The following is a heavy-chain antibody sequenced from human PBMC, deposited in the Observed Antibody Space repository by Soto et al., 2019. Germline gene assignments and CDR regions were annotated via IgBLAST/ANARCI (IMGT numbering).Heavy chain of an antibody. V-gene: IGHV1-18*04. CDR2: VNIYDGTT. CDR3: AREYYGTTTWIDY. J-gene: IGHJ4*02. D-gene: IGHD1-7*01. CDR1: GYTFTSYP. Sequence: QVQLVQSAPEVKRPGDSVKVSCKTSGYTFTSYPYSWVRQAPGQGLQWMGWVNIYDGTTKVAQQFRDRISLTADKSAATVFMELRRLTSDDTAVYYCAREYYGTTTWIDYWGQGTLVAVSS.